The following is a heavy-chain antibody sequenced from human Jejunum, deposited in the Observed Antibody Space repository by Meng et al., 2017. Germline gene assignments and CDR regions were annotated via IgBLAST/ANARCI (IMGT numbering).Heavy chain of an antibody. CDR3: AKGRHPGARYFDY. J-gene: IGHJ4*02. V-gene: IGHV3-9*01. Sequence: PLRLSCAASGFTFGDSAMHWVRQGPGEGLEWVSGITWNSGSIAYADSVWGRFTISRDNAKNSLYLQMNSLRPEDTALYYCAKGRHPGARYFDYWGQGTQVTVSS. CDR2: ITWNSGSI. D-gene: IGHD7-27*01. CDR1: GFTFGDSA.